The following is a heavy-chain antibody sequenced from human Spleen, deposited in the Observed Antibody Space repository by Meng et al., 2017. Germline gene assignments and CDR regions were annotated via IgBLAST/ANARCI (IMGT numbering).Heavy chain of an antibody. D-gene: IGHD2-21*02. CDR2: INHSGST. CDR1: GGSFSGYY. CDR3: ARGRNGGDRF. J-gene: IGHJ3*01. Sequence: QVLRQQWGAGLLKPLETLSLTGAAYGGSFSGYYWTWIRQSPGKGLEWIGEINHSGSTNYIPSLKSRVTISIDTSKNQFSLKLSSVTAADTAVYYCARGRNGGDRFWGQGTMVTVSS. V-gene: IGHV4-34*01.